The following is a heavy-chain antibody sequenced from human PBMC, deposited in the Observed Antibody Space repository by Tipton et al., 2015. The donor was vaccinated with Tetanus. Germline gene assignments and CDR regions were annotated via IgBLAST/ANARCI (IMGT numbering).Heavy chain of an antibody. Sequence: SLRLSCAASGFRFSDYWMNWVRQAPGKGLEWVANIKPDGSDKYYSDSVKGRLTISRDNAKNSVSLQMSGLRAEDTATYYCFGGDYLDWGQGTLVIVSS. V-gene: IGHV3-7*01. CDR3: FGGDYLD. J-gene: IGHJ4*02. CDR2: IKPDGSDK. CDR1: GFRFSDYW. D-gene: IGHD4/OR15-4a*01.